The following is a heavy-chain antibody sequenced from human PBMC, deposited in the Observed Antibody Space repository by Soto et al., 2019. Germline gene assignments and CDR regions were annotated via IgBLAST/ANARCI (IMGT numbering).Heavy chain of an antibody. CDR3: ADIVVPAADRGPALSNYYYYMDV. V-gene: IGHV3-23*01. J-gene: IGHJ6*03. CDR2: FCCSVGST. Sequence: PGGSLRLSCAASGFTFSSYAMSWVRQAPGKGLEWVSAFCCSVGSTYYADSVKGRFTISRDNSKNTLYLQMNSLRAEDTAVYYCADIVVPAADRGPALSNYYYYMDVWGKGTTVTVSS. D-gene: IGHD2-2*01. CDR1: GFTFSSYA.